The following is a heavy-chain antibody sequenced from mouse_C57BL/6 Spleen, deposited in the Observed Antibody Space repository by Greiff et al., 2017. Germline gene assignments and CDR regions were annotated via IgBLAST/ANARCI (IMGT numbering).Heavy chain of an antibody. J-gene: IGHJ2*01. Sequence: VKLQESGAELVRPGASVTLSCKASGYTFTDYEMHWVKQTPVHGLEWIGAIDPETGGTAYNQKFQGKAILTAAKSSSTAYMELRSLTSEDSAVYYCTRERKLWGQGTTLTVSS. CDR1: GYTFTDYE. CDR2: IDPETGGT. V-gene: IGHV1-15*01. CDR3: TRERKL.